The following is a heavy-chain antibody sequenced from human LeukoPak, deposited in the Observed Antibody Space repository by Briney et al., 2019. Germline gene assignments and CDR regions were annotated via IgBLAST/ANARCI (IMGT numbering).Heavy chain of an antibody. CDR2: INHSGST. J-gene: IGHJ4*02. V-gene: IGHV4-34*01. CDR1: GGSFSGYY. Sequence: SETLSLTCAVYGGSFSGYYWSWIRQPPGKGLEWIGEINHSGSTNYNPSLKSRVTISVDTSKNQFSLKLSSVTAADTAVYYCARGAQQLASFDYWGQGTLVTVSS. D-gene: IGHD6-13*01. CDR3: ARGAQQLASFDY.